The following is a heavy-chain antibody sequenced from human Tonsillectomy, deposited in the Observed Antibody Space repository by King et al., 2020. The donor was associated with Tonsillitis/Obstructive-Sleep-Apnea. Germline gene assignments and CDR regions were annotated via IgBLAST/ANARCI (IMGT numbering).Heavy chain of an antibody. CDR2: VIPTLGIG. D-gene: IGHD2-8*02. V-gene: IGHV1-69*09. CDR1: GGTFNSYG. CDR3: AREGSGGGSWGYNWFDS. J-gene: IGHJ5*01. Sequence: QLVQSGAEVKKTGSSVKVSCKASGGTFNSYGISWVRQAPGQGLEWMGRVIPTLGIGKNAQKFQGRVTISADKSTTTAYMELSSLRSEDTAVYYCAREGSGGGSWGYNWFDSWGQGTLVTVSS.